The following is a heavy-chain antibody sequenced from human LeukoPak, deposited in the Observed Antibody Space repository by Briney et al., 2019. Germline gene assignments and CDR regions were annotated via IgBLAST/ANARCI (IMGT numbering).Heavy chain of an antibody. CDR3: TIGFLEWLCSCPSGY. V-gene: IGHV3-15*01. J-gene: IGHJ4*02. D-gene: IGHD3-3*01. CDR1: GFTFSNAW. Sequence: SGGSLRLSCAASGFTFSNAWMSWVRQAPGKGLEWVGRIKSKTDGGTTDYAAPVKGRFTISRDDSKNTLYLQMNSLKTEDTAVYYCTIGFLEWLCSCPSGYWGQGTLVTVSS. CDR2: IKSKTDGGTT.